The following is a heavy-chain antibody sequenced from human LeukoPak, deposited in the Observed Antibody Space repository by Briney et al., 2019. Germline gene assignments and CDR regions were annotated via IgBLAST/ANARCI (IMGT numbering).Heavy chain of an antibody. Sequence: SETLSLTCTVSGGSINTYYWNWIRQPPGKGLEWIGYISYTGSTKYNPSLKSRVTISVDTSKNQFSLKLNSVIAADTAVYYCARGISEFSNLIPLDPWGQGTLVTVSS. CDR2: ISYTGST. J-gene: IGHJ5*02. CDR3: ARGISEFSNLIPLDP. CDR1: GGSINTYY. V-gene: IGHV4-59*01. D-gene: IGHD3-3*01.